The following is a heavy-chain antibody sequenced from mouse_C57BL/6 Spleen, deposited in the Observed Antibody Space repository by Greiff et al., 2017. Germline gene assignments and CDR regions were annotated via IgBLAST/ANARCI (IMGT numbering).Heavy chain of an antibody. J-gene: IGHJ4*01. CDR1: GYTFTDYE. V-gene: IGHV1-15*01. Sequence: VQLQQSGAELVRPGASVTLSCKASGYTFTDYEMHWVKQTPVHGLEWIGAIDPETGGTAYNQKFKGKAILTADKSSSTAYMELRSLTSEDTAVYYCARVYGYYYAMDYWGQGTSVTVSS. CDR3: ARVYGYYYAMDY. CDR2: IDPETGGT. D-gene: IGHD2-2*01.